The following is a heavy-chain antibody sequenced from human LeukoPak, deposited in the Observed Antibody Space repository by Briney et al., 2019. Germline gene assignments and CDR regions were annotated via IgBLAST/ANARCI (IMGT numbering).Heavy chain of an antibody. CDR3: QKTAYEILTGYYGDY. V-gene: IGHV4-34*01. J-gene: IGHJ4*02. D-gene: IGHD3-9*01. CDR1: GGSFSRYY. Sequence: PSETLSRTCAVYGGSFSRYYWSWIRQPTGKGLEWSGEINRSESTNYNPSLKSRVTITVDTSKTQFSLKLSSVTAADTVFFFKQKTAYEILTGYYGDYWGQGTLVTVSS. CDR2: INRSEST.